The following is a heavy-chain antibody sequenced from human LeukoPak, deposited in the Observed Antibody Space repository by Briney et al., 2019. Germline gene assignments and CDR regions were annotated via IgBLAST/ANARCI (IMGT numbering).Heavy chain of an antibody. Sequence: GGSLRLSCAASGFTVSSNYMSWVRQAPGKGLEWVAVIWYDGSNKYYADSVKGRFTISRDNSKNTLYLQMNSLRAEDTAVYYCAGTDSSGWFDYWGQGTLVTVSS. CDR1: GFTVSSNY. V-gene: IGHV3-33*08. J-gene: IGHJ4*02. D-gene: IGHD6-19*01. CDR2: IWYDGSNK. CDR3: AGTDSSGWFDY.